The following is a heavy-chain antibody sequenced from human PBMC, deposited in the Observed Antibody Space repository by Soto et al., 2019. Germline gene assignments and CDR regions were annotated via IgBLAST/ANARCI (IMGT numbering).Heavy chain of an antibody. Sequence: QVQLVQSGAEVKKPGASVKISCKASGYIFTSYHMHWVRQAPGQRLEWMGRINIDSGNIKSPEKFQGRVTLTRDTSASTAYMELNTLTSEDTAVYYCARDGPGLADDLDLWGQGTRVTVSS. CDR2: INIDSGNI. D-gene: IGHD6-19*01. V-gene: IGHV1-3*04. J-gene: IGHJ5*02. CDR3: ARDGPGLADDLDL. CDR1: GYIFTSYH.